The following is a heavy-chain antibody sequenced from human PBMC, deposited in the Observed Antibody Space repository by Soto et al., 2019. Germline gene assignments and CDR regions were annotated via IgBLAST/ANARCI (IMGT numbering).Heavy chain of an antibody. D-gene: IGHD1-26*01. J-gene: IGHJ5*02. CDR2: HYSGGST. V-gene: IGHV3-53*01. CDR1: GFSVSSNY. CDR3: ARHRHPRGTVGATSPLDP. Sequence: DVHLVESGGGLVQPGGSLRLSCAISGFSVSSNYLSWVRQAPGKGLEWVSVHYSGGSTYYADSVQGRFTISRDKSNNTLYLQMRRVRAEDTVVYFCARHRHPRGTVGATSPLDPWGQGTQVTVSS.